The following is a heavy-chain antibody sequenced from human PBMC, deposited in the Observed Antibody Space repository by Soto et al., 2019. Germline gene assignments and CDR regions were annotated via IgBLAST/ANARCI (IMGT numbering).Heavy chain of an antibody. CDR1: GFTFSTYA. CDR3: GAYARRGAFDI. Sequence: EVQLLESGGGLVQPGGSLRLSCVASGFTFSTYAANWVRQAPGEGLEWVSAIDGSGGSTYYADSVRGRFTISRDNSKNTLFLQMNSLRAEDTAVYYWGAYARRGAFDIWGQGTMVTVSS. J-gene: IGHJ3*02. D-gene: IGHD2-2*01. CDR2: IDGSGGST. V-gene: IGHV3-23*01.